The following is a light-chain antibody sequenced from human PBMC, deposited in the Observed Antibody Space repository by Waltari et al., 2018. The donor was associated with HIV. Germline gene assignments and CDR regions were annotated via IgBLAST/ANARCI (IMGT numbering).Light chain of an antibody. V-gene: IGLV1-40*01. CDR2: GKA. CDR1: SSNIGAGYD. Sequence: QSVLTQPPSVSGAPGQRVTISCTGSSSNIGAGYDVHWYQKLPGTAPKLPGHGKANRPSGVPGRFSGAKSGTSASRAITGLQAEDEAEYYCQSYDSRLSGPVVFGRGTKLTVL. CDR3: QSYDSRLSGPVV. J-gene: IGLJ2*01.